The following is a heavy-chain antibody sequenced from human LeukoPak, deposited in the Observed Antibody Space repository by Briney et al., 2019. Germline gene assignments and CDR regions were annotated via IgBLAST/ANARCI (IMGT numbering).Heavy chain of an antibody. CDR3: ARVPTYRYYYYYGMDV. J-gene: IGHJ6*02. CDR1: GGSTISHY. V-gene: IGHV4-59*11. CDR2: TYYTGTT. Sequence: SETLSLTCTVSGGSTISHYWSWLRQPPGKGLEWIAYTYYTGTTNYNPSLKSRVTISIDTSKDQFSLRLSSVTAADTAVYYCARVPTYRYYYYYGMDVWGQGTTVTVSS. D-gene: IGHD2/OR15-2a*01.